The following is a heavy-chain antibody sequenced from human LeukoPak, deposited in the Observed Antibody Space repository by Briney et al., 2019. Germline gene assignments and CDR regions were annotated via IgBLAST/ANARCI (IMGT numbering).Heavy chain of an antibody. Sequence: PGRSLRLSCAASGFTFCSYGMHWVRQAPGKGLEWVAVIWYDGSNKYYADSVKGRFTISRDNSKNALYLQMNSLRAEDTAVYYCARDEYDYVWGSYRYTASYFDYWGQGTLVTVSS. V-gene: IGHV3-33*01. D-gene: IGHD3-16*02. CDR3: ARDEYDYVWGSYRYTASYFDY. CDR1: GFTFCSYG. J-gene: IGHJ4*02. CDR2: IWYDGSNK.